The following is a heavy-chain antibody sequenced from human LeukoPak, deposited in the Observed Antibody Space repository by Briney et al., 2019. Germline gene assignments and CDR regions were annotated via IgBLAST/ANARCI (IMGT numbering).Heavy chain of an antibody. J-gene: IGHJ5*02. V-gene: IGHV4-39*07. Sequence: SETLSLTCTVSGGSISSSSYYWGWIRQPPGKGLEWIGSIYYSGSTYYNPSLKSRVTISVDTSKNQFSLKLSSVTAADTAVYYCARDLAAVRGVLGVWWGPGNNWFDPWGQGTLVTVSS. D-gene: IGHD3-10*01. CDR1: GGSISSSSYY. CDR3: ARDLAAVRGVLGVWWGPGNNWFDP. CDR2: IYYSGST.